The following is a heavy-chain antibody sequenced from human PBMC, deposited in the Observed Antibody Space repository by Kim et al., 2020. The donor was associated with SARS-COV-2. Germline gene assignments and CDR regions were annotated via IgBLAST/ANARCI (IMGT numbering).Heavy chain of an antibody. V-gene: IGHV1-69*01. D-gene: IGHD3-9*01. Sequence: FQGRVTITADESTSTAYMELSSLRSEDTAVYYCARSGVDILTGYYLSLDYWGQGTLVTVSS. CDR3: ARSGVDILTGYYLSLDY. J-gene: IGHJ4*02.